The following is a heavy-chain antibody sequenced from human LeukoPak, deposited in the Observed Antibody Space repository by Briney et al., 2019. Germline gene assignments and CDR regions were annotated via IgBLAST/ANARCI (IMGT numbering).Heavy chain of an antibody. J-gene: IGHJ6*02. CDR3: ARVLLGTTYYYYYGMDV. D-gene: IGHD1-7*01. CDR2: IIPILGIA. CDR1: GGTFSSYA. V-gene: IGHV1-69*04. Sequence: VASVKVSCKASGGTFSSYAISWVRQAPGQGLEWMGRIIPILGIANYAQKFQGRVTITADKSTSTAYMEPSSLRSEDTAVYYCARVLLGTTYYYYYGMDVWGQGTTVTVSS.